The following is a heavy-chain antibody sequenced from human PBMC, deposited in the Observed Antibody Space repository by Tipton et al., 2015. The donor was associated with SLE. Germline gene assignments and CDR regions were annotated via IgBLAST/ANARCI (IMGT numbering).Heavy chain of an antibody. V-gene: IGHV3-23*01. CDR2: IGGSGGST. D-gene: IGHD6-13*01. J-gene: IGHJ4*02. CDR1: GFTFSSYS. Sequence: SLRLSCAASGFTFSSYSMNWVRQAPGKGLEWVSAIGGSGGSTYYADSVKGRFTISRDNSKNTLYLQMNSLRAEDTAVYYCAGGQLVGYFDYWGQGTLVTVSS. CDR3: AGGQLVGYFDY.